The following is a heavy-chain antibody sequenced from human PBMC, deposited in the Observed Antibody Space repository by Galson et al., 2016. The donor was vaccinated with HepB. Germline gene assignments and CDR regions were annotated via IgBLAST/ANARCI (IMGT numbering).Heavy chain of an antibody. CDR2: THHTGTT. V-gene: IGHV4-59*01. J-gene: IGHJ2*01. Sequence: TLSLTCTFSGDSLRKYYWNWIRQSPGKGLEWIGYTHHTGTTNQNPSLKSRVNISVDTTKNQFSLRLSSVTATDTAVYFCARALDGTATKVAAWFFDLWGRGSLAIVSS. D-gene: IGHD5-24*01. CDR1: GDSLRKYY. CDR3: ARALDGTATKVAAWFFDL.